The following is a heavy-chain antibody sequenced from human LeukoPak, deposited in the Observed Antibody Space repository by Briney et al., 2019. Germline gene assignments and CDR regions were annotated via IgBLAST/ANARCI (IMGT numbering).Heavy chain of an antibody. CDR2: FEPEDGET. CDR1: GYTLTELS. D-gene: IGHD6-13*01. J-gene: IGHJ3*02. V-gene: IGHV1-24*01. CDR3: ARAPQQQLLTRGHAFDI. Sequence: ASVKVSCKVSGYTLTELSMHWVRQAPGKGLEWMGGFEPEDGETIYAQKFQGRVTLTEDTSTDTAYMELSSLRSEDTAVYYCARAPQQQLLTRGHAFDIWGQGTMVTVSS.